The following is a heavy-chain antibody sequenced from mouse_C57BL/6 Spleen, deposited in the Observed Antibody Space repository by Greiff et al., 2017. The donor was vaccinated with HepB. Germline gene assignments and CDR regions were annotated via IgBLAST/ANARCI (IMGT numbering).Heavy chain of an antibody. J-gene: IGHJ2*01. CDR1: GYSITSGYY. Sequence: EVKLQESGPGLVKPSQSLSLTCSVTGYSITSGYYWNWIRQFPGNKLEWMGYISYDGSNKYNPYLKNRISITRDTSKNQFFLKLNSVTTEVTATYYCARDDYCSSYGDYWGQRTTLTVSS. V-gene: IGHV3-6*01. CDR3: ARDDYCSSYGDY. CDR2: ISYDGSN. D-gene: IGHD1-1*01.